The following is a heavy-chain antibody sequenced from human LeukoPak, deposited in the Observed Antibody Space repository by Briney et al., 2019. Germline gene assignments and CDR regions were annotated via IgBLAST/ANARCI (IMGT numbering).Heavy chain of an antibody. V-gene: IGHV4-4*02. CDR1: GVSISSSNW. CDR2: IYHSGST. J-gene: IGHJ4*02. Sequence: SETLSLTCAVSGVSISSSNWWSWVRQPPGKGLEWIGEIYHSGSTNYNPSLKSRVTISVDKSKNQFSLKLSSVTAADTAVYYCARVAYDSSGYYEDYWGQGTLVTVSS. CDR3: ARVAYDSSGYYEDY. D-gene: IGHD3-22*01.